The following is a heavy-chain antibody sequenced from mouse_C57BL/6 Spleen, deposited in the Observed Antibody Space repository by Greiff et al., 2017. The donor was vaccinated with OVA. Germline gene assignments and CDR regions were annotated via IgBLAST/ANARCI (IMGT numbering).Heavy chain of an antibody. CDR2: INPYNGGT. J-gene: IGHJ2*01. D-gene: IGHD1-1*01. CDR3: ARGGSSYLDY. V-gene: IGHV1-19*01. Sequence: EVQLQESGPVLVKPGASVKMSCKASGYTFTDYYMNWVKQSHGKSLEWIGVINPYNGGTSYNQKFKGKATLTVDKSSSTAYMELNSLTSEDSAVYYCARGGSSYLDYWGQGTTLTVSS. CDR1: GYTFTDYY.